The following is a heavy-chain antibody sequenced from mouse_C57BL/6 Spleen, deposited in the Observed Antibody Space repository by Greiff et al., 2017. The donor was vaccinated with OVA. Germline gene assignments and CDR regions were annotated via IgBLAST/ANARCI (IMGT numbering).Heavy chain of an antibody. CDR1: GFTFSSYG. Sequence: EVKLMESGGDLVKPGGSLKLSCAASGFTFSSYGMSWVRQTPDKRLEWVATISSGGSYTYYPDSVKGRFTISRDNAKNTLYLQMSSLKSEDTAMYYCARHYGSSYYYAMDYWGQGTSVTVSS. J-gene: IGHJ4*01. CDR3: ARHYGSSYYYAMDY. D-gene: IGHD1-1*01. V-gene: IGHV5-6*01. CDR2: ISSGGSYT.